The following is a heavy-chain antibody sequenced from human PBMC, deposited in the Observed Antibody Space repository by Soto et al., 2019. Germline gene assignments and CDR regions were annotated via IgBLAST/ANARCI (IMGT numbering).Heavy chain of an antibody. CDR3: ARLEGLATISYFFDF. J-gene: IGHJ4*02. CDR2: IYFRGNT. D-gene: IGHD3-9*01. V-gene: IGHV4-39*01. Sequence: SGTLSLTCAVSGDSINSAKYYWGWIRQPPGKGLEWIGSIYFRGNTYYNPSLQTRVTISLDKSKSQFSLKLNSVTAADSAVFFCARLEGLATISYFFDFWGKGALVTVSS. CDR1: GDSINSAKYY.